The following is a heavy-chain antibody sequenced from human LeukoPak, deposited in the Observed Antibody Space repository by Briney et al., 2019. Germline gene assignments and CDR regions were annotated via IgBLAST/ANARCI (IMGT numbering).Heavy chain of an antibody. CDR3: ARIWAAADHFDY. CDR1: GFTFSSYS. Sequence: PGGSLRLSCAASGFTFSSYSMNWVRQAPGKGLEWVSSISSSSSYIYYADSVKGRFTISRDNAKNSLYLQMNSLRAEDTAVYYCARIWAAADHFDYWGQGTLVTVSS. D-gene: IGHD6-13*01. J-gene: IGHJ4*02. CDR2: ISSSSSYI. V-gene: IGHV3-21*01.